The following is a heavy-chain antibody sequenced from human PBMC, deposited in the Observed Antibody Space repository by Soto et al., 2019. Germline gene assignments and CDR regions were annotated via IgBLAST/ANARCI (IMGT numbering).Heavy chain of an antibody. D-gene: IGHD6-6*01. CDR2: IYSAGST. CDR3: ARAREPEYSSSIFFDY. CDR1: GFTVSRTQ. V-gene: IGHV3-53*01. J-gene: IGHJ4*01. Sequence: GGSLRLSCAVSGFTVSRTQMSWVRQAPGKGLQWVSVIYSAGSTYYANAVKGRFTISRDISENKIFLELNGLTVDETAVYYCARAREPEYSSSIFFDYWGRGTVVTVSS.